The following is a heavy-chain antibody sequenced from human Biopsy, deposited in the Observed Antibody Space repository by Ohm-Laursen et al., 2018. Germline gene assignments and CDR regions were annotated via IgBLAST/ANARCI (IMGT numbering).Heavy chain of an antibody. V-gene: IGHV1-18*01. CDR2: ISAYNGNR. CDR1: GYTFPSYG. D-gene: IGHD1-26*01. Sequence: ASVKVSCKASGYTFPSYGISWVRQAPGQGLEWMGWISAYNGNRNYAQKFQGRVTMTTDTSTSTAYMELRSLRSDDTAVYYCARVRVWADSEGAFDPWGQGTMVTVSS. J-gene: IGHJ3*01. CDR3: ARVRVWADSEGAFDP.